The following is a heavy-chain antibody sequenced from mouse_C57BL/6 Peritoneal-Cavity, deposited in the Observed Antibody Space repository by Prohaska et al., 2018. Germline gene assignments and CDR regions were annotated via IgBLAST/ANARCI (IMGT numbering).Heavy chain of an antibody. CDR2: IWSGGST. J-gene: IGHJ2*01. V-gene: IGHV2-2*01. CDR3: ARGGVANYYFDY. Sequence: GKGLDWLGVIWSGGSTDYNAAFISRLSISKDNSKSQVFFKMNSLQADDTAIYYCARGGVANYYFDYWGQGTTLTVSS. D-gene: IGHD1-1*01.